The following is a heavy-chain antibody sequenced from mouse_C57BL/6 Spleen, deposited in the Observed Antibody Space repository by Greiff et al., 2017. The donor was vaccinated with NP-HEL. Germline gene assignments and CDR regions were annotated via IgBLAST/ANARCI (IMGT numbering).Heavy chain of an antibody. Sequence: EVQLQQSGPELVKPGASVKISCKASGYTFTDYYMNWVKQSHGKSLEWIGDINPNNGGTSYNQKFKGKATLTVDKSSSTAYMELRSLTSEDSAVYYCAHYDYDDGGGYCDYWGQGTTLTVSS. CDR3: AHYDYDDGGGYCDY. J-gene: IGHJ2*01. CDR1: GYTFTDYY. CDR2: INPNNGGT. V-gene: IGHV1-26*01. D-gene: IGHD2-4*01.